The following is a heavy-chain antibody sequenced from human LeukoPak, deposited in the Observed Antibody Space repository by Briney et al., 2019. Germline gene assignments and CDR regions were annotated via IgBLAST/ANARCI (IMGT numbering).Heavy chain of an antibody. CDR1: GFTFSDYW. CDR3: ARDPESQKGRDGLDY. CDR2: IKKDGSAK. D-gene: IGHD1-14*01. Sequence: GGSLRLSCVASGFTFSDYWMSWVRQAPGKGLEWVASIKKDGSAKYCVDSLKGRFTISRDNAKNSLYLQMNNLRAEDTAVYYCARDPESQKGRDGLDYWGQGSLVTVAS. V-gene: IGHV3-7*01. J-gene: IGHJ4*02.